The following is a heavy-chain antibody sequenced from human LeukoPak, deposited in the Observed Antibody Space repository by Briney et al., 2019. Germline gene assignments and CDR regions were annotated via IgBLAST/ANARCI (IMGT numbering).Heavy chain of an antibody. CDR3: ARDPLHRFFDY. CDR2: IYYSGST. V-gene: IGHV4-39*07. Sequence: SETLSLTCTVSGGSISSSSYYWGWIRQPPGKGLEWIGSIYYSGSTYYNPSLKSRVTISLDTSKNQFSLKLSSVTAADTAMYYCARDPLHRFFDYWGQGTLVTVSS. CDR1: GGSISSSSYY. J-gene: IGHJ4*02.